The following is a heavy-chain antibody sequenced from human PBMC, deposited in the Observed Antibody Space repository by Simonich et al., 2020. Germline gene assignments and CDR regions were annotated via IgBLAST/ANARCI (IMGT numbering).Heavy chain of an antibody. CDR1: GFTFSSYW. CDR3: ARNRLDY. V-gene: IGHV3-74*01. J-gene: IGHJ4*02. CDR2: MNSDGSST. Sequence: EVQLVESGGGLVQPGGSLRLSCAASGFTFSSYWMHWVRQAPGKGVGGVPRMNSDGSSTSYADSGKGRFTIARDNAKNTLYLQMNSLRAEDTAVYYCARNRLDYWGQGTLVTVSS.